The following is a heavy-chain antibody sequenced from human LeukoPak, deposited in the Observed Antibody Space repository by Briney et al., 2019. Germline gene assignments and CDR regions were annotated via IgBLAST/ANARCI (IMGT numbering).Heavy chain of an antibody. J-gene: IGHJ6*03. Sequence: SETLSLTCTVSGGSIGSYYWSWIRQPPGKGLEWIGYIYYSGSTNYNPSLKSRVTISVDTSKNQFSLKLSSVTAADTAVYYCARDTRDIAARPRGYYYYYMDVWGKGTTVTVSS. CDR2: IYYSGST. D-gene: IGHD6-6*01. CDR3: ARDTRDIAARPRGYYYYYMDV. CDR1: GGSIGSYY. V-gene: IGHV4-59*01.